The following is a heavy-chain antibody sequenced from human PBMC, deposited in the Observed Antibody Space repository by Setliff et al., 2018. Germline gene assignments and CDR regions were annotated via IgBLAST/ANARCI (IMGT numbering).Heavy chain of an antibody. CDR1: GGTFSDYF. D-gene: IGHD6-6*01. Sequence: SETLSLTCGASGGTFSDYFWTWIRQSPGKGLEWIGEINHSGSSNYNPSLKSRVTISIDTSNNQFSLKVTSVTAADTGIYYCARGRNVASRLLDSWGQGARVTVSS. V-gene: IGHV4-34*08. CDR3: ARGRNVASRLLDS. CDR2: INHSGSS. J-gene: IGHJ4*02.